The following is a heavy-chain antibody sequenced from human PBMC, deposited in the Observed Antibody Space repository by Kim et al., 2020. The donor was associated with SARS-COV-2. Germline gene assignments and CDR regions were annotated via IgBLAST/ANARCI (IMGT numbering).Heavy chain of an antibody. CDR2: IYYNGRT. D-gene: IGHD1-26*01. CDR1: GDSISSSYYY. J-gene: IGHJ4*02. V-gene: IGHV4-39*01. CDR3: ARQGATILVPVVGFDY. Sequence: SETLSLTCTVSGDSISSSYYYWGWIRQPPGKGLEWIGSIYYNGRTYYNPSLTSRVTISGDTSKNQFSLRLSSATAADTAVYYCARQGATILVPVVGFDYWGQGTLVTVSS.